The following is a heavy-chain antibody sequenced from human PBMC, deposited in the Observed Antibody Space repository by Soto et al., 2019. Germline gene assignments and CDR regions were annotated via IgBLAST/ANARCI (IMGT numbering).Heavy chain of an antibody. Sequence: GGDLRLSCAAAGFDFEDYAMHRVRQVPGKGLEWVSLTNSDGTDSYYVYSVKGRFTISRDNAKTTLYLQMDRLRPEDTALYFCAKSLYYYDSSPLDHWGQGTLVTVSS. J-gene: IGHJ4*02. CDR3: AKSLYYYDSSPLDH. CDR1: GFDFEDYA. V-gene: IGHV3-43D*04. CDR2: TNSDGTDS. D-gene: IGHD3-22*01.